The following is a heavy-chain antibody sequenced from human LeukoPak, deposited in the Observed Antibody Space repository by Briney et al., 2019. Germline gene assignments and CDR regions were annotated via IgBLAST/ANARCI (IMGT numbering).Heavy chain of an antibody. Sequence: GASVKVSCKASGYTFTSYDINWVRQATGQGLEWMGWMNPNSGNTGYAQKFQGRVTMARNTSISTAYMELSSLRSEDTAVYYCARAFDYGDSIDYWGQGTLVTVSS. J-gene: IGHJ4*02. CDR3: ARAFDYGDSIDY. CDR2: MNPNSGNT. CDR1: GYTFTSYD. D-gene: IGHD4-17*01. V-gene: IGHV1-8*01.